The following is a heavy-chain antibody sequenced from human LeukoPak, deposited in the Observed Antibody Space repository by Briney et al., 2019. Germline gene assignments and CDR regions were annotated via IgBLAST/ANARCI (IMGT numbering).Heavy chain of an antibody. CDR1: SESFSGYF. CDR3: ARDGVYGSGSYSPYYFDY. J-gene: IGHJ4*02. V-gene: IGHV4-4*07. CDR2: IYTSGST. Sequence: SETLSLTCAIYSESFSGYFWSWIRQPAGKGLEWIGRIYTSGSTNYNPSLKSRVTMSVDTSKNQFSLKLSSVTAADTAVYYCARDGVYGSGSYSPYYFDYWGQGTLVTVSS. D-gene: IGHD3-10*01.